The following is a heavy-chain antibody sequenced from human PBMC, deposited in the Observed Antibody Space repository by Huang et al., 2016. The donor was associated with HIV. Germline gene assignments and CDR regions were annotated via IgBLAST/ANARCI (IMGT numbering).Heavy chain of an antibody. D-gene: IGHD1-7*01. Sequence: VESGGRLVQPGGSIRLSCVGSTFRFGAYWMSWVRQSPGKGLECGANIKQDESEKYYVDSVKGRFNISRDNAKKVLFLEMNNVRVEDTATYYCATKTAPMDIWGQGTTVTVS. CDR3: ATKTAPMDI. J-gene: IGHJ6*02. CDR2: IKQDESEK. V-gene: IGHV3-7*01. CDR1: TFRFGAYW.